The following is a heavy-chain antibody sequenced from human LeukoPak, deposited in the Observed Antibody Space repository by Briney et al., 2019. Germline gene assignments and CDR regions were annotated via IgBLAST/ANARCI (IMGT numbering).Heavy chain of an antibody. J-gene: IGHJ5*02. D-gene: IGHD2-2*01. CDR1: GYIFTSYW. Sequence: GESLKISCKASGYIFTSYWIGWVRQMPGKGLEWMGIIYPGDSDTRYSPSFQGQVTISADKSISTAYLQWSSLKASDTAMYYCARRGGVVPAAYNNWFDPWGQGTLVTVSS. CDR3: ARRGGVVPAAYNNWFDP. CDR2: IYPGDSDT. V-gene: IGHV5-51*01.